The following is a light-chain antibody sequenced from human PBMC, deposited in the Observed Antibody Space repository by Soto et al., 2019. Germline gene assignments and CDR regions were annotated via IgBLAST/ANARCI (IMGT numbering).Light chain of an antibody. V-gene: IGKV3-20*01. CDR3: QQYDTSPLT. Sequence: EIVLTQSPGTLSLSPGERVTLSCRASQSVTSSNLAWYQQKPGQAPSLLISGASTRATGIPDRFIGSGSGTVFALTISRMEREDFAVYYCQQYDTSPLTFGGGTKVEL. J-gene: IGKJ4*01. CDR1: QSVTSSN. CDR2: GAS.